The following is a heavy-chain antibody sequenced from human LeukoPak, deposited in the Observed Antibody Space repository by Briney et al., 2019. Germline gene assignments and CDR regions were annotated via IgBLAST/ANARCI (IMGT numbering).Heavy chain of an antibody. CDR3: ATESYYDSSYDY. CDR1: GFTFSIYA. V-gene: IGHV3-30-3*01. CDR2: ISYDGSNK. D-gene: IGHD3-22*01. J-gene: IGHJ4*02. Sequence: GRSLRLSCAASGFTFSIYAMHWVRQAPGKGLEWVAVISYDGSNKYYADSVKGRFTISRDNSKNTLYLQMNSLRAEDTAVYYCATESYYDSSYDYWGQGTLVTVSS.